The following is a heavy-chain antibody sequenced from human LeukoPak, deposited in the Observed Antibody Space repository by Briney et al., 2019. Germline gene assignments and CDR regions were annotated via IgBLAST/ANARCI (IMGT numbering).Heavy chain of an antibody. V-gene: IGHV3-43*01. D-gene: IGHD6-13*01. J-gene: IGHJ4*02. CDR2: ISWDNDNT. CDR1: GFTFGDYT. Sequence: TGGSLRLSCAASGFTFGDYTMHWVRQAPGKGLEWVSSISWDNDNTYYADSVKGRFTISRDNSKNSLYLQMNSLRTEDTALYYCAKGNSSSGYNFDYWGQGTLVTVSS. CDR3: AKGNSSSGYNFDY.